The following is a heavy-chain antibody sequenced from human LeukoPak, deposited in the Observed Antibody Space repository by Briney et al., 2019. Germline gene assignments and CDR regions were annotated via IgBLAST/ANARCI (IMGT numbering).Heavy chain of an antibody. CDR2: INHSGST. CDR1: GGSFSGYY. Sequence: PSETLSLTCAVYGGSFSGYYWSWIRQPPGKGLEWIGEINHSGSTNYNPSLKSRVTISVDTSKNQFSLKLNSVTAADTAVYYCARDAGYCSGGSCYSYDAFDVWGQGTMVTVSS. J-gene: IGHJ3*01. V-gene: IGHV4-34*01. CDR3: ARDAGYCSGGSCYSYDAFDV. D-gene: IGHD2-15*01.